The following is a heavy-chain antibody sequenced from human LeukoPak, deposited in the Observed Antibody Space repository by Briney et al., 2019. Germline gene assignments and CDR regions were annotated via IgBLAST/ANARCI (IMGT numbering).Heavy chain of an antibody. J-gene: IGHJ4*02. D-gene: IGHD3-3*01. V-gene: IGHV3-21*01. CDR2: IISSSRYI. CDR3: ARDWLTYYDFWSGYYAYYFDY. CDR1: GFTFSIYS. Sequence: GGSLRLSCAPSGFTFSIYSMNWVPEAPGEGLEWVSSIISSSRYIYYADSEKGRFTISRDNAKNTLYLQMNTVRAEDTAVYYCARDWLTYYDFWSGYYAYYFDYWGQGTLVTVSS.